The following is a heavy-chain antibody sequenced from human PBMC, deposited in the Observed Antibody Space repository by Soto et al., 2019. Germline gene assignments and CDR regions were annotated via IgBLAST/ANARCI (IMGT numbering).Heavy chain of an antibody. D-gene: IGHD1-7*01. CDR2: IYNSGST. Sequence: TSETLSLTCTVSGGYFSSGGFYWSWIRQHPGKGLEWIGNIYNSGSTYYNPSLKSRVTISVDTSKKQFSLKLSSVTAADTAVYYCARSNWNYVLHYWGQGTLVTVSS. CDR3: ARSNWNYVLHY. J-gene: IGHJ4*02. CDR1: GGYFSSGGFY. V-gene: IGHV4-31*03.